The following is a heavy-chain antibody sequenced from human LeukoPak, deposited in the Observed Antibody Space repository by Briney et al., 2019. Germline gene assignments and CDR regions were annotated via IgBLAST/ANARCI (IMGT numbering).Heavy chain of an antibody. CDR3: ARVRTIEVVPAATPPYYYYYGMDV. CDR2: INHSGST. Sequence: SETLSLTCAVYGGSFSGYYWSWIRQPPGKGLEWIGEINHSGSTNYNPSLKSRVTISVDTSKNQFSLKLSSVTAADTAVYYCARVRTIEVVPAATPPYYYYYGMDVWGQGTTVTVSS. J-gene: IGHJ6*02. D-gene: IGHD2-2*01. V-gene: IGHV4-34*01. CDR1: GGSFSGYY.